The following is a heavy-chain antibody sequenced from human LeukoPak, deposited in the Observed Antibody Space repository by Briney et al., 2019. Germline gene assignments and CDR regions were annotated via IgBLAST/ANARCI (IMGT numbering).Heavy chain of an antibody. V-gene: IGHV3-9*03. CDR1: GFTFDDYA. J-gene: IGHJ4*02. CDR2: ISWNSGSI. CDR3: VKSVSTLHYFDY. Sequence: GRSLRLSCAASGFTFDDYAMHWVRQAPGKGLEWVSGISWNSGSIGYADSVKGRFTISRDNAKNSLYLQMNSLRAEDMALYYCVKSVSTLHYFDYWGQGTLVTVSS. D-gene: IGHD5/OR15-5a*01.